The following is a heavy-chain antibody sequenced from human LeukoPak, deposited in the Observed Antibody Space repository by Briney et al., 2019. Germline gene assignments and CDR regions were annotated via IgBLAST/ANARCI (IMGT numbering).Heavy chain of an antibody. J-gene: IGHJ4*02. CDR2: IKQDGSEK. Sequence: PGGSLRLSCAASGFTFSSYWMSWVRQAPGEGLEWVANIKQDGSEKYYVDSVKGRFTISRDNAKNSLYLQMHSLRAEDTAVYYCARPRPLYYYDSSARGYWGQGTLVTVSS. D-gene: IGHD3-22*01. CDR3: ARPRPLYYYDSSARGY. V-gene: IGHV3-7*01. CDR1: GFTFSSYW.